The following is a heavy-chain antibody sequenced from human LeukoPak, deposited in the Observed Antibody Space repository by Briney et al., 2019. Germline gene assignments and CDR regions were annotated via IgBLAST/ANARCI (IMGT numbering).Heavy chain of an antibody. Sequence: PSETLSLTRAVYGGSFSGYYWSWIRQPPGKGLEWIGEINHSGSTNYNPSLKSRVTISVDTSKNQFSLKLSSVTAADTAVYYCASFRRITMTGDYWGQGTLVTVSS. D-gene: IGHD3-22*01. CDR2: INHSGST. V-gene: IGHV4-34*01. J-gene: IGHJ4*02. CDR1: GGSFSGYY. CDR3: ASFRRITMTGDY.